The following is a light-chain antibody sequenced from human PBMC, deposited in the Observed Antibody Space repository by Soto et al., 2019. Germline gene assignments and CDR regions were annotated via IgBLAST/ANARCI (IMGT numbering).Light chain of an antibody. Sequence: EIVLTQSPGTLSLSPGERATLSCRASQSVSSYYLAWYQQKPGQAPRLLIYAASSRATGIPDRFSGRGSGIDFALTISILEPEDFAVYYCQKYGDSSITFGQGTRLEIK. CDR2: AAS. V-gene: IGKV3-20*01. CDR3: QKYGDSSIT. CDR1: QSVSSYY. J-gene: IGKJ5*01.